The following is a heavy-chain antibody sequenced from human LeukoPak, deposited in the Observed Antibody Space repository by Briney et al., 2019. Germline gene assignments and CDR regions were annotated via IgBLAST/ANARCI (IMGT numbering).Heavy chain of an antibody. D-gene: IGHD3-22*01. J-gene: IGHJ4*02. V-gene: IGHV4-4*02. CDR3: ARGPRDYYDSSGYSPFDY. CDR1: GGSVSHSNW. CDR2: VHPSEGT. Sequence: SETLSLTCAVSGGSVSHSNWWTWVRQSPGKGLEWIGEVHPSEGTNYNPSLKSRVTISLDKSKNQFSLELNSVTAADTAVYYCARGPRDYYDSSGYSPFDYWGQGTLVTVSS.